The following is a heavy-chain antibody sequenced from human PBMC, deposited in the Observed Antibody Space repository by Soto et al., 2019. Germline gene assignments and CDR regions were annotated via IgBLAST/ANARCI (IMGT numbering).Heavy chain of an antibody. J-gene: IGHJ5*02. CDR3: ARDGADIVVVPAALWVWFDP. V-gene: IGHV1-3*01. CDR2: INAGNGNT. Sequence: ASVKVSFKASGYTFTSYAMHWVRQAPGQRLEWMGWINAGNGNTKYSQKFQGRVTITRDTSASTAYMELSSLRSEDTAVYYCARDGADIVVVPAALWVWFDPWGQGPLVTVSS. D-gene: IGHD2-2*01. CDR1: GYTFTSYA.